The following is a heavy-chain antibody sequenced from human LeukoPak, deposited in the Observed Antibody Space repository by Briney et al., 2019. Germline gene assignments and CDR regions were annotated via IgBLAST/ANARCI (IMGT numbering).Heavy chain of an antibody. CDR2: IYYSGST. D-gene: IGHD3-3*01. J-gene: IGHJ4*02. CDR1: GGSISSYY. CDR3: ARHSRAYYDFWSGYSQYYFDY. V-gene: IGHV4-59*05. Sequence: NPSETLSLTCTVSGGSISSYYWSWIRQPPGKGLEWIGSIYYSGSTYYNPSLKSRVTISVDTSKNQFSLKLSSVTAADTAVYYCARHSRAYYDFWSGYSQYYFDYWGQGTLVTVSS.